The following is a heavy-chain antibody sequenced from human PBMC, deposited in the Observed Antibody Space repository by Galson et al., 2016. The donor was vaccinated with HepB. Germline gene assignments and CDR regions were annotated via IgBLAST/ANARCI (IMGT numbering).Heavy chain of an antibody. D-gene: IGHD2/OR15-2a*01. J-gene: IGHJ4*02. Sequence: SETLSLTCAVSGVSISSSDWWSWVRQPPGQGLEWIGQIFHSGRVNYTPSLASRVTISIDTSNNHFSLRLTSVTAADTALYYCVRQYWGGPSDYWGQGTLVTVSS. CDR1: GVSISSSDW. CDR3: VRQYWGGPSDY. CDR2: IFHSGRV. V-gene: IGHV4-4*02.